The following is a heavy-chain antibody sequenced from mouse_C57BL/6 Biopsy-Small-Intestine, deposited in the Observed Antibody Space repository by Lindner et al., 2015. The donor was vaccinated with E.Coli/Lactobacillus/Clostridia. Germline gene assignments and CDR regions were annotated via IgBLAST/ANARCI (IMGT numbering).Heavy chain of an antibody. D-gene: IGHD2-4*01. CDR1: GYAFSTSW. V-gene: IGHV1-82*01. Sequence: VQLQESGPELVKPGASVKISCMTSGYAFSTSWMNWMRQRPGKGLEWIGRIYPGDGDTNYNGKFTGKATLTADKSSSTAYVQLASLTSEDSAVYFCARSGSYDYDPAWFADWGQGTLVTVSA. J-gene: IGHJ3*01. CDR2: IYPGDGDT. CDR3: ARSGSYDYDPAWFAD.